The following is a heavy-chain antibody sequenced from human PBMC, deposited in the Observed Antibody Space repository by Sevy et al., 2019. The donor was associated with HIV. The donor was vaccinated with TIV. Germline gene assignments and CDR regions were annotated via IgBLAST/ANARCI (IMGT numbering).Heavy chain of an antibody. D-gene: IGHD6-19*01. V-gene: IGHV4-59*01. CDR3: ARDRGSGWFWFDP. Sequence: SETLSLTCSASGGSISSDYWSWIRQPPGKGLEWIGYIYYSGSTNYNPSLKSRVTISVDTSKNQVSLKVSSVTAADTAVYYCARDRGSGWFWFDPWGQGTLVTVSS. CDR2: IYYSGST. J-gene: IGHJ5*02. CDR1: GGSISSDY.